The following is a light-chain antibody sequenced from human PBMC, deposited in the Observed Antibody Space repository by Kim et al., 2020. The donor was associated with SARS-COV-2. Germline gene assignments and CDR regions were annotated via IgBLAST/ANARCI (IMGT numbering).Light chain of an antibody. CDR1: QAVSNSY. CDR2: DAS. CDR3: QQYGDSLLT. J-gene: IGKJ4*01. V-gene: IGKV3-20*01. Sequence: STGERATPSCRASQAVSNSYLAWYQQRPGHPPRLLIHDASFRATGIPDRFSGGGSGTDFTLTISSLEPEDFAVYFCQQYGDSLLTFGGGTKVDIK.